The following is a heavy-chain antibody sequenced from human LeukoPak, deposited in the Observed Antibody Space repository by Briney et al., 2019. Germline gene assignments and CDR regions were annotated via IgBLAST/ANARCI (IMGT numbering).Heavy chain of an antibody. CDR1: GFTFSNYA. V-gene: IGHV3-30*04. Sequence: GGSLRLSCAASGFTFSNYAMHWVRQAPGKGLEWVAVIFYDGTIQYYADSVKGQFTISRDNSKNTLYLQIHSLRPEDTAVYYCAREKEGYCSRTSCYLDYYYYYMDVWGKGTTVTISS. D-gene: IGHD2-2*01. J-gene: IGHJ6*03. CDR3: AREKEGYCSRTSCYLDYYYYYMDV. CDR2: IFYDGTIQ.